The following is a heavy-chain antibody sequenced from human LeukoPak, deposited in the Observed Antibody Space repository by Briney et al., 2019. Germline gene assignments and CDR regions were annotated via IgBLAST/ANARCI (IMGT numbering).Heavy chain of an antibody. Sequence: GGSLRVSCAASGFTFSSYSMNWVRQAPGKWLEWVSYISSSSSTIYYADSVKGRFTISRDNAKNSPYQQMNSLRDEDTAVYYCARGLDCSSTSRRSLGWFDPWGQGTLVIVSS. J-gene: IGHJ5*02. CDR2: ISSSSSTI. V-gene: IGHV3-48*02. CDR3: ARGLDCSSTSRRSLGWFDP. D-gene: IGHD2-2*01. CDR1: GFTFSSYS.